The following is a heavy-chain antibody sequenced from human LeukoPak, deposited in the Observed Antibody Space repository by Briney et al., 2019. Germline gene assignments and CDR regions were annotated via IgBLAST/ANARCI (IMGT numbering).Heavy chain of an antibody. CDR2: INWNGGST. J-gene: IGHJ4*02. CDR1: GFTFDDYG. CDR3: ARDLYSSSWYFVSPGGY. D-gene: IGHD6-13*01. V-gene: IGHV3-20*04. Sequence: GGSLRLSCAASGFTFDDYGMSWVRQPPGKGLEWVSGINWNGGSTGYADSVKGRFTISRDNAKSSLYLQMNSLRAEDTALYYCARDLYSSSWYFVSPGGYWGQGTLVTVSS.